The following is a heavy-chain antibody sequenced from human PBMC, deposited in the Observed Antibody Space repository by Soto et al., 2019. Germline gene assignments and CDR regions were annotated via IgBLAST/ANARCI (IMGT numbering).Heavy chain of an antibody. Sequence: QVQLVQSGAEVKKPGASVKVSCKASGYTFTGYYMHWVRQAPGQGLEWMGWINPNSGGTNYAQKFQGRVTMTRDTSISTAYMELSRLRSDDTAVYYCARDLIVVVVAATRGWFDPWGQGTLVTVSS. CDR2: INPNSGGT. CDR1: GYTFTGYY. V-gene: IGHV1-2*02. D-gene: IGHD2-15*01. CDR3: ARDLIVVVVAATRGWFDP. J-gene: IGHJ5*02.